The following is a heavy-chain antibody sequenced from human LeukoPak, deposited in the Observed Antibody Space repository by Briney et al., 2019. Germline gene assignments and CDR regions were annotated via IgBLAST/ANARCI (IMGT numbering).Heavy chain of an antibody. CDR3: ARGEYSGYVPLNWIDP. J-gene: IGHJ5*02. V-gene: IGHV1-2*02. CDR2: INPNSGGT. Sequence: ASVKVSCKASGYTFTGYYMHWVRQAPGQGLEWMGWINPNSGGTNYAQKFQGRVTMTRDTSISTAYMELSRLRSDDTAVYYCARGEYSGYVPLNWIDPWGQGTLVTVSS. D-gene: IGHD5-12*01. CDR1: GYTFTGYY.